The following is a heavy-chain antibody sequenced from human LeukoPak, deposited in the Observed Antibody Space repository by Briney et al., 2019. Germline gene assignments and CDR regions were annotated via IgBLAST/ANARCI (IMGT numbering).Heavy chain of an antibody. D-gene: IGHD2-2*01. Sequence: GGSLRLSCAASGNYWMHWVRQAPGKGLVWVSHINSDGSWTGYADSVKGRFTISKDNAKNTVYLQMNNLRAEDTAVYYCVSFYETYWGRGTLVTVS. J-gene: IGHJ4*02. CDR3: VSFYETY. CDR2: INSDGSWT. V-gene: IGHV3-74*01. CDR1: GNYW.